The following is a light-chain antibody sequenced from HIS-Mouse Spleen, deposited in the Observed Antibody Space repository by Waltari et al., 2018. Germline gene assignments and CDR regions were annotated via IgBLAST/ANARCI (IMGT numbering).Light chain of an antibody. J-gene: IGKJ2*01. CDR2: GAS. CDR3: QQHGT. V-gene: IGKV3-20*01. CDR1: QSVSSSY. Sequence: EIVLTQSPGTLSLSPGESATLSCRASQSVSSSYLAWYQQKPGQAPRLLIYGASSRATGIPDRFSGSGSGTDFTLTISRLEPEDFAVYYCQQHGTFGQGTKLEIK.